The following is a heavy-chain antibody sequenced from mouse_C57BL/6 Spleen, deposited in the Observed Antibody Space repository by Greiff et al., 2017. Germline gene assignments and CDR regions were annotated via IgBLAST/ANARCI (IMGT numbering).Heavy chain of an antibody. J-gene: IGHJ2*01. D-gene: IGHD1-1*01. CDR2: IDPANGNT. Sequence: EVQLVESVAELVRPGASVKLSCTASGFNIKNTYMHWVKQRPEQGLEWIGRIDPANGNTKYAPKFQGKATITADTSSNTAYLQLSSLTSEDTAIYYCAFYYYGSSYVDFDYWGQGTTLTVSS. CDR1: GFNIKNTY. V-gene: IGHV14-3*01. CDR3: AFYYYGSSYVDFDY.